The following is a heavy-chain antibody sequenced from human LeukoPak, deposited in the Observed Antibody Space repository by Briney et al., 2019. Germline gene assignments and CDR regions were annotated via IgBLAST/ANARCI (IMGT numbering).Heavy chain of an antibody. V-gene: IGHV5-51*01. CDR3: ARLGLYYYGSGSSYYFDY. CDR2: IYPGDSDT. D-gene: IGHD3-10*01. CDR1: GYSFTSYW. Sequence: GESLKISCKGSGYSFTSYWIGWVRQMPGKGLEWMGIIYPGDSDTRYGPSFQGQVTISADKSISTAYLQWSSLKASDTAMYYCARLGLYYYGSGSSYYFDYWGQGTLVTVSS. J-gene: IGHJ4*02.